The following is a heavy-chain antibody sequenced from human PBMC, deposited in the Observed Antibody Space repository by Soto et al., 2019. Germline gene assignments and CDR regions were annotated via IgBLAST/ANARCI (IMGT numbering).Heavy chain of an antibody. CDR2: MNPNSGNT. Sequence: ASVKVSCKASGYTFTSYDINWVRQATGQGLEWMGWMNPNSGNTGYAQKFQGRVTMTRNTSISTAYMELSILRSEDTAVYYCARYPYDFWSGYYYFDYWGQGTLVTVSS. V-gene: IGHV1-8*01. D-gene: IGHD3-3*01. J-gene: IGHJ4*02. CDR3: ARYPYDFWSGYYYFDY. CDR1: GYTFTSYD.